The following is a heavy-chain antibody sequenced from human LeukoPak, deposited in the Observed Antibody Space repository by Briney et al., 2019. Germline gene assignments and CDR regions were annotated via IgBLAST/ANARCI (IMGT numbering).Heavy chain of an antibody. D-gene: IGHD2-2*02. CDR2: INPSGGSA. V-gene: IGHV1-46*01. Sequence: ASVKVSCKASGYIFTSYYIHWVRQAPGQGLEWMGMINPSGGSATYAQKFPGRVTMTRDTSTSTVYMDLSSLRSEDTAVYYCARALGPAYTMPNGDRGKGSLVTVSS. CDR3: ARALGPAYTMPNGD. CDR1: GYIFTSYY. J-gene: IGHJ1*01.